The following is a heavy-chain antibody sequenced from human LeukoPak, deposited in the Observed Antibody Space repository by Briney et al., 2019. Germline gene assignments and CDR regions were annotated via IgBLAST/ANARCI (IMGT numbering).Heavy chain of an antibody. D-gene: IGHD5-12*01. J-gene: IGHJ4*02. CDR1: GFTFSSYA. V-gene: IGHV3-30-3*01. CDR3: ARDGPYVALRGYYFDY. CDR2: ISYDGSNK. Sequence: GGSLRLSCAASGFTFSSYAMHWVRQAPGKGLEWVAVISYDGSNKYYADSVKGRFTISRVNSKNTLYLQMNSLRAEDTAVYYCARDGPYVALRGYYFDYWGQGTLITVSS.